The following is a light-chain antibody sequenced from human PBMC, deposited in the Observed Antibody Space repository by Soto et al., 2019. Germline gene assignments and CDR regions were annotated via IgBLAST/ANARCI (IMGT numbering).Light chain of an antibody. CDR2: DAS. Sequence: ETVLTQSPATLSFSPGESATLACRASQSVSTYLAWYQQKPGQAPRLLIYDASSRATGIPDRFSGSGSGTDFTLTIRGLQPEDFAVYYCQQYSTSPGTFGQGTKVDIK. V-gene: IGKV3-20*01. CDR3: QQYSTSPGT. J-gene: IGKJ1*01. CDR1: QSVSTY.